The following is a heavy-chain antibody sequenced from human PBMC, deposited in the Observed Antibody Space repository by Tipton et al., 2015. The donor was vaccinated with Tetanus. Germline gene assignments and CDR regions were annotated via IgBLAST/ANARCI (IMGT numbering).Heavy chain of an antibody. CDR1: GASFSDYY. Sequence: TLSLTCAVYGASFSDYYWSWIRQAPGKGLEWIGEINHSGNTNHNPSLKSRLTISVETSKKQFSLKLSSVTAADTAVYYCAGRLGLIRPIDPWGQGTQVIVSS. CDR2: INHSGNT. CDR3: AGRLGLIRPIDP. J-gene: IGHJ5*02. V-gene: IGHV4-34*09. D-gene: IGHD3-16*01.